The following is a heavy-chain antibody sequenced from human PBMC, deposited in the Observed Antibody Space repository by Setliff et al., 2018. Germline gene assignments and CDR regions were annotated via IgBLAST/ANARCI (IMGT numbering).Heavy chain of an antibody. CDR3: AKDPQVGDRFGEFFN. CDR1: GFDFSYYY. J-gene: IGHJ3*01. Sequence: GGSLRLSCAASGFDFSYYYMGWARQAPGKGLEWISKISGDGTTIYQADSVRGRFTISKDNSKNTLYLQMNGLRAEDTAVYYCAKDPQVGDRFGEFFNWGQGTMVTVSS. D-gene: IGHD3-10*01. CDR2: ISGDGTTI. V-gene: IGHV3-11*04.